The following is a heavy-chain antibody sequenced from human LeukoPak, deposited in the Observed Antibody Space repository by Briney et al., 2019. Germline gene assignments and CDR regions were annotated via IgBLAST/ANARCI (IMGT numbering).Heavy chain of an antibody. V-gene: IGHV1-69*10. CDR3: ARVGRGYSDRWWFDP. D-gene: IGHD5-18*01. Sequence: SLTVSCTASGGTFSSYTISWGLQAPGQGLEWMGGNIPNIGIANYEPNFQGRVTITADKSTSTAYMELCSLRSEDTSVYYCARVGRGYSDRWWFDPWGQGTVVTVSS. CDR1: GGTFSSYT. CDR2: NIPNIGIA. J-gene: IGHJ5*02.